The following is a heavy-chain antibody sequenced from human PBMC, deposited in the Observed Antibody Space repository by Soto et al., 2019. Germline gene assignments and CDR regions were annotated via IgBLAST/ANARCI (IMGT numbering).Heavy chain of an antibody. D-gene: IGHD3-16*01. CDR2: IVPVLGAA. J-gene: IGHJ4*02. CDR3: AGATYYYDSTGPGYFDD. CDR1: GGPFNSYT. Sequence: QVQLVQSGSVVLRPGSSVTVSCKASGGPFNSYTLNWIRQAPGQGLEWVGRIVPVLGAATYAQKFQGRVHISADQSTTTVYMDLNSLRSEDTAVYYCAGATYYYDSTGPGYFDDWGQGTLVTVSS. V-gene: IGHV1-69*08.